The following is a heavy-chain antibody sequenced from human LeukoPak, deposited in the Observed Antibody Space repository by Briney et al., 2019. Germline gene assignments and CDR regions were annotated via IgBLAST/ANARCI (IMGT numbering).Heavy chain of an antibody. V-gene: IGHV1-2*02. CDR1: GYTFTGYY. J-gene: IGHJ4*02. Sequence: GASVKVSCKASGYTFTGYYMYWVRQAPGQGLEWMGWINPNSGGTSSAQKFQGRVTMTRDTSVSTAYMELSRLRSDDTALYYCARETGYCSGGRCYFIYWGQGTLVTVSS. CDR3: ARETGYCSGGRCYFIY. CDR2: INPNSGGT. D-gene: IGHD2-15*01.